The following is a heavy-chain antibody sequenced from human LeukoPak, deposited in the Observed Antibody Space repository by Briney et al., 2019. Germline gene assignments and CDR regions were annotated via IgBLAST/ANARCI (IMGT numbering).Heavy chain of an antibody. J-gene: IGHJ3*02. D-gene: IGHD6-13*01. CDR3: AKGTMAAGFLDI. CDR2: IRNDGSSE. Sequence: GGSLRLSCAASGLTFSSYGMHWVRQAPGKGLEWVAFIRNDGSSEYYADSVKGRFTISRDNSKNTLYLQMNSLRAEDTALYHCAKGTMAAGFLDIWGQGTMVTVS. V-gene: IGHV3-30*02. CDR1: GLTFSSYG.